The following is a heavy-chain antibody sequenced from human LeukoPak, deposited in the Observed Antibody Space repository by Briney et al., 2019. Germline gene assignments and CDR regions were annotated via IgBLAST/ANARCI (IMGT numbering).Heavy chain of an antibody. Sequence: GGSLRLSGAASGFTFSGYAMSWVRQAPEKGLEWVSAISGSGDSTYYADSVKGRFTISRDNSKNTLYLQMNSLGAEDTALYYCAKPHYYDSSGYLFDYWGQGTLVTVSS. CDR2: ISGSGDST. V-gene: IGHV3-23*01. CDR3: AKPHYYDSSGYLFDY. D-gene: IGHD3-22*01. J-gene: IGHJ4*02. CDR1: GFTFSGYA.